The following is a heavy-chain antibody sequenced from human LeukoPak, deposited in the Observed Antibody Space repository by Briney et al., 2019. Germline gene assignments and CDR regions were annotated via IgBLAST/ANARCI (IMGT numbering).Heavy chain of an antibody. D-gene: IGHD5-12*01. CDR2: IFYSGST. V-gene: IGHV4-39*07. Sequence: SETLSLTCTLSGGFISTSNDYWGWIRQPPGKGLERIGNIFYSGSTYYSASLKRRVTISLDTSRNQLSLKLSSVTAADTAMYYCARVSGYDWESFYDYWGQGSLVTVSS. CDR1: GGFISTSNDY. J-gene: IGHJ4*02. CDR3: ARVSGYDWESFYDY.